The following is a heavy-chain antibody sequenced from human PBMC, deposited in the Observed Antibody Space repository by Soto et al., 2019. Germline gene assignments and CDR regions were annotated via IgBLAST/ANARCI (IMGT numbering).Heavy chain of an antibody. CDR1: GYTFTSYY. CDR3: ARDTNFMLSFHYYGMVV. CDR2: INASGGSA. D-gene: IGHD3-16*01. Sequence: QVQLMQSGAEVKMPGASVKVSCKASGYTFTSYYIHWVLQAPGQGLDWLGIINASGGSASYARGCQGRVALTRDTSTSPVYMEVSSLTSADTAVYYCARDTNFMLSFHYYGMVVWGQGTTGAVSS. V-gene: IGHV1-46*01. J-gene: IGHJ6*02.